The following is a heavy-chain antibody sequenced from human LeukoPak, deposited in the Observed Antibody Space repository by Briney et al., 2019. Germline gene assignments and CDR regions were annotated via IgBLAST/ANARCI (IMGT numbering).Heavy chain of an antibody. CDR1: GFTFNNYA. D-gene: IGHD3-22*01. CDR3: AKDGIGGIYYDSSGYFDN. CDR2: ISGSGGSK. Sequence: GGSLRLXCAASGFTFNNYAMSWVRQAPGKGLEWVSAISGSGGSKYYADPLKGRFTISRDNSKNTLYLQMNSLRAEDTALYYCAKDGIGGIYYDSSGYFDNWGQGTLVTVSS. V-gene: IGHV3-23*01. J-gene: IGHJ4*02.